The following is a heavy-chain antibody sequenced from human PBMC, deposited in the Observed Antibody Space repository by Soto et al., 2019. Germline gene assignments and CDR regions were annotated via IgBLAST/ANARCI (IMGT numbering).Heavy chain of an antibody. J-gene: IGHJ6*02. Sequence: QVQLVQSGAEVTKPGSSVRVSCKASGTIFSSYTISWVRQAPGQGLEWMGRIIPILGETNSAQKFQDRVTLTADKSPNTAYMELNSLSLEDTAVYYCARGLGGRMDDWGQGTTVTVSS. V-gene: IGHV1-69*08. CDR1: GTIFSSYT. CDR2: IIPILGET. D-gene: IGHD3-16*01. CDR3: ARGLGGRMDD.